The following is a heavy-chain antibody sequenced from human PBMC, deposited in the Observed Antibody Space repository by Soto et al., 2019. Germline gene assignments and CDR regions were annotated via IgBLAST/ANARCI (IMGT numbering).Heavy chain of an antibody. CDR3: SIKIRAIASGEMDY. V-gene: IGHV3-30*03. CDR2: ISYDGSTE. J-gene: IGHJ4*01. D-gene: IGHD2-21*01. Sequence: QVQLMESGGGVVQPGRSLRLSCAASGFTFSNFGMHWVRQAPGKGLEWVAVISYDGSTEYHADSVKGRFTISRDNSENTLYLQLHTLRPEDTAIYYRSIKIRAIASGEMDYWGHGQLVTVSS. CDR1: GFTFSNFG.